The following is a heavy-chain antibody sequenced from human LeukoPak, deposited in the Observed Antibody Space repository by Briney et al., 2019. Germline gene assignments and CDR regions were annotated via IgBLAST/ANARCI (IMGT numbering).Heavy chain of an antibody. V-gene: IGHV3-21*01. CDR2: ISSSSSYI. J-gene: IGHJ3*02. CDR1: GFIFDTHD. Sequence: PGGSLRLSCGASGFIFDTHDMHWVRQAPGKGLEWVSSISSSSSYIYYADSVKGRFTISRDNAKNSLYLQMNSLRAEDTAVYYCARRPRYNWNDVSAFDIWGQGTMVTVSS. D-gene: IGHD1-20*01. CDR3: ARRPRYNWNDVSAFDI.